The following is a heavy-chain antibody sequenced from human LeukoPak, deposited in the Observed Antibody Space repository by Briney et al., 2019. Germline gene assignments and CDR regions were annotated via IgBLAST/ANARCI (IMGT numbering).Heavy chain of an antibody. Sequence: GGSLRLSCAASGFTFSSYGMSWVRQAPGKGLEWVSAISGSGGSTYYADSVKGRFTISRDNSKNTLYLQMNSLRAEDTAVYYCASTMVRGGIMGDYWGQGTLVTVSS. CDR2: ISGSGGST. J-gene: IGHJ4*02. CDR1: GFTFSSYG. D-gene: IGHD3-10*01. CDR3: ASTMVRGGIMGDY. V-gene: IGHV3-23*01.